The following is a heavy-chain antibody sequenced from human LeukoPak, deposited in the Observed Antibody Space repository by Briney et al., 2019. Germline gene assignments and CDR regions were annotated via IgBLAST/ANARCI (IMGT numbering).Heavy chain of an antibody. J-gene: IGHJ4*02. CDR2: IIPIFGTA. D-gene: IGHD4-23*01. CDR3: ARSRNYGGKLGGPLYFDY. V-gene: IGHV1-69*05. CDR1: GGTFSSYA. Sequence: GASVKVSFKASGGTFSSYAISWVRQAPGQGLEWMGGIIPIFGTANYAQKYQGRVTITTDESTSTAYMELSSLRSEDTAVYYCARSRNYGGKLGGPLYFDYWGQGTLVTVSS.